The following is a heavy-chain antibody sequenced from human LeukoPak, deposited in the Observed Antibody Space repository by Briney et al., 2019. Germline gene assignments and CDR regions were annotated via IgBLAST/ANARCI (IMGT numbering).Heavy chain of an antibody. CDR2: IWYDGSNK. CDR1: GFTFSSYG. D-gene: IGHD3-3*01. Sequence: PGGSLRLSCAASGFTFSSYGMHWVRQAPGKGLEWVAVIWYDGSNKYYADSVKGRFTISRGNSKNTLYLQMDSLRVEDTAVYYCAREWVTVFGGFDYWGQGTLVTVSS. V-gene: IGHV3-33*01. J-gene: IGHJ4*02. CDR3: AREWVTVFGGFDY.